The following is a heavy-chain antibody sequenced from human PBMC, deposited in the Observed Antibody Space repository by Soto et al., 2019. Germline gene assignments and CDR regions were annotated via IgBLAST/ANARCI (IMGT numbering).Heavy chain of an antibody. V-gene: IGHV3-33*01. CDR3: ARDRYSSGWYDLDY. D-gene: IGHD6-19*01. CDR2: IWYDGSNK. J-gene: IGHJ4*02. CDR1: GFTFSSYG. Sequence: QVQLVESGGGVVQPGRSLRLSCAASGFTFSSYGIHWVRQAPGKGLEWVAVIWYDGSNKYYADSVKGRFTISRDNSKNTLYLQMNSLRAADTAVYYCARDRYSSGWYDLDYWGQGTMVTVSS.